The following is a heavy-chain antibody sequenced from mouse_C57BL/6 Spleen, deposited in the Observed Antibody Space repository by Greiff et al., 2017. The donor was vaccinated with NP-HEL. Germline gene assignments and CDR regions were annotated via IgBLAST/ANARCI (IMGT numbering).Heavy chain of an antibody. V-gene: IGHV1-50*01. CDR2: IDPSDSYT. CDR3: ARNGGYYEDY. D-gene: IGHD2-3*01. Sequence: VQLQQPGAELVKPGASVKLSCKASGYTFTSYWMQWVKQRPGQGLEWIGEIDPSDSYTNYNQKFKGKATLTVDTSSSTAYMQLSSLTSEDSAVYYCARNGGYYEDYWGQGTTLTVSS. CDR1: GYTFTSYW. J-gene: IGHJ2*01.